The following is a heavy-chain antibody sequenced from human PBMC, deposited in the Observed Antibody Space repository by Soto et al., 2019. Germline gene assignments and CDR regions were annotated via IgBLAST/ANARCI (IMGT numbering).Heavy chain of an antibody. V-gene: IGHV5-51*01. D-gene: IGHD3-3*01. CDR2: IYPGDSDT. J-gene: IGHJ5*01. CDR3: ARQIRREIFGFDS. Sequence: PGESLKISCKVSGYSFTNYWIAWVRQTPGKGLEWMGIIYPGDSDTIYSPSFQGQVTISADKSISTAYLQWSGLRASDTAMYYCARQIRREIFGFDSWGQGTLVTVSS. CDR1: GYSFTNYW.